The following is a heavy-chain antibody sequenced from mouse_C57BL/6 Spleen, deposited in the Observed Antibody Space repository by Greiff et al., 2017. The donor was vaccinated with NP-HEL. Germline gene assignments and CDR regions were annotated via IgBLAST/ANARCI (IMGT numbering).Heavy chain of an antibody. V-gene: IGHV1-61*01. CDR1: GYTFTSYW. D-gene: IGHD2-1*01. Sequence: QVQLQQPGAELVRPGSSVKLSCKASGYTFTSYWMDWVKQRPGQGLEWIGNIYPSDSETHYNQKFKDKATLTVDKSSSTAYMQLSSLTSEDSAVYYCAREGGIYYGFDYWGQGTTLTVSS. CDR2: IYPSDSET. CDR3: AREGGIYYGFDY. J-gene: IGHJ2*01.